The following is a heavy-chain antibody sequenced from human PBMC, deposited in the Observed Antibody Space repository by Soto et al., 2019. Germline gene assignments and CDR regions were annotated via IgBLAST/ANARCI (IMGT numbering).Heavy chain of an antibody. Sequence: QVQLVQSGAEVKKPGSSVKVSCKASGGTFSSYAISWVRQAPGQGLEWMGGIIPIFGTANYAQKCQGRVSITANEYASTGYMELSSLRSEDRAVYYCARAPVEMATIGGLDYWGQGTLVTVSS. D-gene: IGHD5-12*01. CDR3: ARAPVEMATIGGLDY. V-gene: IGHV1-69*01. J-gene: IGHJ4*02. CDR1: GGTFSSYA. CDR2: IIPIFGTA.